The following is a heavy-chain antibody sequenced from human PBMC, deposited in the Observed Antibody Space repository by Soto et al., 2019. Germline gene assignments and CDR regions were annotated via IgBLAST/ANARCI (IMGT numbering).Heavy chain of an antibody. Sequence: SETLSLTCAVYGGSFSGYYWSWIRQPPGKGLEWIGEINHSGSTNYNPSLKSRVTISVDTSKNQFSLKLSSVTAADTAVYYCARVEQQLVGGYFDYWGQGTLVTVSS. D-gene: IGHD6-13*01. V-gene: IGHV4-34*01. CDR1: GGSFSGYY. CDR3: ARVEQQLVGGYFDY. CDR2: INHSGST. J-gene: IGHJ4*02.